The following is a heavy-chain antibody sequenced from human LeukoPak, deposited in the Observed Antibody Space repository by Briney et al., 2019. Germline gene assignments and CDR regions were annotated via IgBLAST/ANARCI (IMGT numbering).Heavy chain of an antibody. CDR3: ARGFRGDNFDY. Sequence: PSETLSLTCTVSGYSISSAYYWGWIRQPPGKGLEWIGTMYHSGSTNYNPSLKRRVTISVDTSKNQFSLKLSSVTAADTAVYFCARGFRGDNFDYWGQGTLVTVSS. D-gene: IGHD7-27*01. V-gene: IGHV4-38-2*02. CDR1: GYSISSAYY. CDR2: MYHSGST. J-gene: IGHJ4*02.